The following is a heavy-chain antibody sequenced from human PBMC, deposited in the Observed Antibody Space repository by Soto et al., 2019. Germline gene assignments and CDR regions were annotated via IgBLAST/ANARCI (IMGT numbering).Heavy chain of an antibody. Sequence: EVQLVESGGGLVQPGGSLIVSCAASGFTFSSYWMHWVRQAPGKGLGWVSRLNHDGSSTSYAESVKGRFTISRDNAKSTLYLEMSSLRAGDTAVYYCARDHLIGDTDYGLDVWGQGPKVTVS. CDR2: LNHDGSST. D-gene: IGHD2-21*01. J-gene: IGHJ6*02. CDR1: GFTFSSYW. CDR3: ARDHLIGDTDYGLDV. V-gene: IGHV3-74*01.